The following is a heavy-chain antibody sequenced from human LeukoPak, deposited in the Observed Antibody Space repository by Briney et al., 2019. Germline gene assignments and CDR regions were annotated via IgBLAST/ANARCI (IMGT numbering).Heavy chain of an antibody. V-gene: IGHV3-21*01. CDR3: ARGYHDY. Sequence: GGSLRLSCAASGFTFSNYNMNWVRQAPGKGLEWVSSITSSSTYIYYADSVKGRFTISRDNAKNSLYLQMNSLRAEDTAVYYCARGYHDYWGQGTLVTVSS. CDR2: ITSSSTYI. D-gene: IGHD3-16*02. J-gene: IGHJ4*02. CDR1: GFTFSNYN.